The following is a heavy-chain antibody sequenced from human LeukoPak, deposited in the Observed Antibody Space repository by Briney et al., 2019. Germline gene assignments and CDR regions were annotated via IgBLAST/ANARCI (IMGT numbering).Heavy chain of an antibody. D-gene: IGHD5-12*01. Sequence: SETLSLTCTVSGGSISSYYWSWIRQPPGKGLEWIEYIYYSGSTNYNPSLKSRVTISVDTSKNQFSLKLSSVTAADTAVYYCARLIVATQYYYYGMDVWGQGTTVTVSS. CDR2: IYYSGST. J-gene: IGHJ6*02. CDR3: ARLIVATQYYYYGMDV. V-gene: IGHV4-59*08. CDR1: GGSISSYY.